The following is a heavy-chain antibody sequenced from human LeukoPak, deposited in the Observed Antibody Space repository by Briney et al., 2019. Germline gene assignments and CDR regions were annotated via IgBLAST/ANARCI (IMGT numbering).Heavy chain of an antibody. CDR2: IYYSGNT. CDR3: ARHPGRLFDY. CDR1: GGSISSSSFY. Sequence: SETLSLTCTVSGGSISSSSFYWVWIRQPPGKGLEWIGSIYYSGNTYYNPSLKSRVSISVDTSKNQFSLKLSSVTAADTAVYYCARHPGRLFDYWGQGTLVTVSS. V-gene: IGHV4-39*01. J-gene: IGHJ4*02.